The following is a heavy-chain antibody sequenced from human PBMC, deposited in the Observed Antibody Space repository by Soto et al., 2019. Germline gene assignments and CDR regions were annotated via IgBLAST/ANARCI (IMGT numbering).Heavy chain of an antibody. V-gene: IGHV4-30-4*01. CDR2: ISSIGST. CDR1: GGSISSGDYL. CDR3: ARGLVIRPYYYHGMDV. D-gene: IGHD3-9*01. Sequence: QVQLQESDPGLVKPSQTLSLTCTVSGGSISSGDYLWSWIRQSPGKGLVWIGYISSIGSTYYNPSPKSRFSVSRGTSKNQFSLKLSSVTTTDTAVYYCARGLVIRPYYYHGMDVWGQGTTVTVSS. J-gene: IGHJ6*02.